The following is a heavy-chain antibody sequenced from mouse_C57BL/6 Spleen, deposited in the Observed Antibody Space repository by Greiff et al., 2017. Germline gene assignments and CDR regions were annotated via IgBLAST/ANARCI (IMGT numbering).Heavy chain of an antibody. CDR2: IDPANGNT. CDR3: ARGRDDYDGYAMDY. CDR1: GSNIKNTY. J-gene: IGHJ4*01. Sequence: VQLQQSVAELVRPGASVKLSCTASGSNIKNTYMHWVKQRPEQGLEWIGRIDPANGNTKYAPKFQGKATITTDTTSNTAYQQLSSLTSVDTAICYCARGRDDYDGYAMDYWGQGTSVTVSS. V-gene: IGHV14-3*01. D-gene: IGHD2-4*01.